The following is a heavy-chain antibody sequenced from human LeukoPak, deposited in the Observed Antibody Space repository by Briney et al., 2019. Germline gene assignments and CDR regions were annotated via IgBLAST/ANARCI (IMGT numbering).Heavy chain of an antibody. Sequence: GGSLRLSCAASGFTFSSYAMSWVRQAPGKGLEWVSGISGSGGSTYYADSVKGRFTISRDNSKNTLYLQMNSLRAEDTAVYYCAKGDGITFGGAIVPPPLFDYWGQGTLVTVSS. J-gene: IGHJ4*02. CDR3: AKGDGITFGGAIVPPPLFDY. CDR2: ISGSGGST. CDR1: GFTFSSYA. V-gene: IGHV3-23*01. D-gene: IGHD3-16*02.